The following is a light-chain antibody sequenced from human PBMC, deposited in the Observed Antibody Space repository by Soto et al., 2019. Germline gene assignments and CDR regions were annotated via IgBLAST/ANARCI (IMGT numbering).Light chain of an antibody. CDR1: QSVTSNY. J-gene: IGKJ1*01. Sequence: EIVLTQSPGSLSLSPGERVTLSCGASQSVTSNYLAWYQQKPGQAPRLLIFGASIRDTGVPDRISGSGSWTDFTLIISRLEPEDSAVYYCQQYGSSPGTFGQGTKVDIK. CDR3: QQYGSSPGT. V-gene: IGKV3-20*01. CDR2: GAS.